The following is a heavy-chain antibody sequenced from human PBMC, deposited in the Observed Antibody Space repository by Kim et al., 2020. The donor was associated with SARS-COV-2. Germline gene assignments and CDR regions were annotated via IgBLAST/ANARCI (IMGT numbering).Heavy chain of an antibody. Sequence: GGSLRLSCAASGFTFSSYSMNWVRQAPGKGLEWVSCISSSSSYIYYADSVKGRFTISRDNAKNSLYLQMNSLRAEDTAVYYCAGVIDPILTAKDYYGMDVWGQGTTVTVSS. D-gene: IGHD3-9*01. CDR1: GFTFSSYS. CDR2: ISSSSSYI. V-gene: IGHV3-21*04. J-gene: IGHJ6*02. CDR3: AGVIDPILTAKDYYGMDV.